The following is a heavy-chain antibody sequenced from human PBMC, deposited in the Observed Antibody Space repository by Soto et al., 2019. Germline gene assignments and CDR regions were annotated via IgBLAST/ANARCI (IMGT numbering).Heavy chain of an antibody. CDR1: GGSFTSNNW. CDR3: ASRDPGTSVDY. CDR2: IYRTGST. D-gene: IGHD1-7*01. J-gene: IGHJ4*02. V-gene: IGHV4-4*02. Sequence: TLSLTCAVSGGSFTSNNWWTWVRQPPGQGLEWIGEIYRTGSTNYNPSLKSRATISLDKSENQFSLKVTSLTAADTAVYYCASRDPGTSVDYWGQGTLVTVSS.